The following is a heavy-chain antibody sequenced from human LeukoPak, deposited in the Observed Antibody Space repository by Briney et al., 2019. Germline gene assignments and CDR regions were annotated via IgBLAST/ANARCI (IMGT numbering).Heavy chain of an antibody. CDR3: ARDLYSSGWYYYGMDV. V-gene: IGHV3-74*01. CDR2: INSDGSST. Sequence: GGSLRLSCAASGFTFSSYWMHWVRQAPGKGLVWVSRINSDGSSTSYADSVKGRFTISRDNAKNTLYLQMNSLRAEDTAVYHCARDLYSSGWYYYGMDVWGQGTTVTVSS. CDR1: GFTFSSYW. D-gene: IGHD6-19*01. J-gene: IGHJ6*02.